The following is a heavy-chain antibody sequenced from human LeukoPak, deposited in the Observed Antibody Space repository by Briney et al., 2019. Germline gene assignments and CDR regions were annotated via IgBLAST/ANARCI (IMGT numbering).Heavy chain of an antibody. CDR3: ASFFSSYGYDY. D-gene: IGHD5-18*01. CDR1: GGSISSGGYS. V-gene: IGHV4-30-2*01. CDR2: IYHSGST. Sequence: PSQTLSLTCAVSGGSISSGGYSWSWIRQPPGKGLEWIGYIYHSGSTYYNTSLKSRVTISVDRSKNQFSLKLSSVTAADTAVYYCASFFSSYGYDYWGQGTLVTVSS. J-gene: IGHJ4*02.